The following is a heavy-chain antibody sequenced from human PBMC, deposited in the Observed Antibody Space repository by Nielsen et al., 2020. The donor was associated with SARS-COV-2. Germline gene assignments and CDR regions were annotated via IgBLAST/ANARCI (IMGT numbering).Heavy chain of an antibody. Sequence: GGSLRLSCAASGFTFDDYAMHWVRQAPGKGLEWVSGISWNSGSIGYADSVKGRFTISRDNAKNSLYLQMNSLRAEDTALYYCAKDIFAGIGYCSGGSCYPVLGYGMDVWGQGTTVTVSS. CDR2: ISWNSGSI. CDR1: GFTFDDYA. CDR3: AKDIFAGIGYCSGGSCYPVLGYGMDV. V-gene: IGHV3-9*01. J-gene: IGHJ6*02. D-gene: IGHD2-15*01.